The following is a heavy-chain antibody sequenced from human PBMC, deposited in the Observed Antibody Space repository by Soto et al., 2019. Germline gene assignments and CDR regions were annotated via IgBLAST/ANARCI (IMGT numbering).Heavy chain of an antibody. D-gene: IGHD5-12*01. V-gene: IGHV3-7*03. Sequence: EVQLVESGGGLVQPGGSLRLSCAASGFTFRSNWMSWVRQVPGKGLEWVANIKQDGSEKYYVDSVKGRFTISRDNAKNSLYLQMNSLRAEDTAVYYCATSGGGWLQPPVWGQGTLVTVSS. CDR3: ATSGGGWLQPPV. CDR2: IKQDGSEK. J-gene: IGHJ4*02. CDR1: GFTFRSNW.